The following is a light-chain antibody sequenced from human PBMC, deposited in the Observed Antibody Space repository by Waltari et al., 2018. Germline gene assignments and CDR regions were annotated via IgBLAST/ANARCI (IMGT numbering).Light chain of an antibody. CDR3: ASRGASKV. J-gene: IGLJ2*01. CDR2: EVS. CDR1: SSAVGPSKY. V-gene: IGLV2-8*01. Sequence: QSALTQPPSASGSPGQSVTISCTGTSSAVGPSKYVSWYQQHQGKAPKPLIYEVSKRASGVPDRFSGSKSGNTASLTVSGLQAEDEADYYCASRGASKVFGGGTKLTVL.